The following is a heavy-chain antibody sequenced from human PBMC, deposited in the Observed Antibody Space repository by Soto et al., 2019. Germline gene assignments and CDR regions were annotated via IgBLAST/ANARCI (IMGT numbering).Heavy chain of an antibody. CDR2: INAGNGNT. V-gene: IGHV1-3*01. Sequence: SVKVSCKASGYSFTSYAMDWVRQAPGQRHEWMGWINAGNGNTKYSQKFQGRVTITRDTSASTAYMELSSLRSEDTAVYYCARVLFSGSRWFGETRAWFDPWGQGTLVTVSS. CDR1: GYSFTSYA. J-gene: IGHJ5*02. D-gene: IGHD3-10*01. CDR3: ARVLFSGSRWFGETRAWFDP.